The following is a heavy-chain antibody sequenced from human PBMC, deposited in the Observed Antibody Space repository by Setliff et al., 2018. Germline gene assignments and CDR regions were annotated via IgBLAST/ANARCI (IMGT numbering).Heavy chain of an antibody. CDR1: GFTFSTYA. V-gene: IGHV3-23*05. CDR3: AKSPHDFWSGRVFFDY. Sequence: PGGSLRLSCAASGFTFSTYAMSWVRQAPGKGLEWVSTIYSGDRNTFYTDSVKGRVTISRDNHKNTLHLQMNSLRVEDTAIYYCAKSPHDFWSGRVFFDYWGQGMLVTVSS. J-gene: IGHJ4*01. CDR2: IYSGDRNT. D-gene: IGHD3-3*01.